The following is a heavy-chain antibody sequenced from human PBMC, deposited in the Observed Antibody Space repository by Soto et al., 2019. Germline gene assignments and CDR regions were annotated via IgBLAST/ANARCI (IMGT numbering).Heavy chain of an antibody. CDR2: IIPILGIA. J-gene: IGHJ6*03. CDR1: GGTFSSYT. CDR3: ARQKGGYCSSTSCYPPPYYYYYMDA. Sequence: SVKVSCKASGGTFSSYTISWVRQAPGQGLEWMGRIIPILGIANYAQKFQGRVTITADKSTSTAYMELSSLRSEDTAVYYCARQKGGYCSSTSCYPPPYYYYYMDAWGKGTTVTVSS. V-gene: IGHV1-69*02. D-gene: IGHD2-2*01.